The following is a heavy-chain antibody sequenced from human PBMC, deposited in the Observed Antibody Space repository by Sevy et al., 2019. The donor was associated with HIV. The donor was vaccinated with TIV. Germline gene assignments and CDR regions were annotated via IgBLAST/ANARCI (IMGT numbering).Heavy chain of an antibody. V-gene: IGHV1-8*01. CDR3: AKILAFCSSTSCYPGYYYYGMDV. D-gene: IGHD2-2*01. J-gene: IGHJ6*02. Sequence: ASVKVSCKASGYTFSSYDINWVRQATGQGLEWMGWMNPNSGNTGYAQKFQGRVTMTRNTSISTAYMELNSLRSEDMAVYYCAKILAFCSSTSCYPGYYYYGMDVWGQGTMVTVSS. CDR2: MNPNSGNT. CDR1: GYTFSSYD.